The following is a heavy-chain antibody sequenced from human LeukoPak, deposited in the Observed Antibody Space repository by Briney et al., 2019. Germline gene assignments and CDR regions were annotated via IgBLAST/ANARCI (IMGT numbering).Heavy chain of an antibody. CDR3: ARPVTGTYAPIDS. CDR1: GFTFSSYG. CDR2: IDYSGGDT. J-gene: IGHJ4*02. D-gene: IGHD6-19*01. V-gene: IGHV3-NL1*01. Sequence: GGSLRLSCAASGFTFSSYGMHWVRQAPGKGLEWVSSIDYSGGDTHYADSVKGRFTISRDNAKNMLYLQMNSLTVEDTAVYYCARPVTGTYAPIDSWGRGTLVTVSS.